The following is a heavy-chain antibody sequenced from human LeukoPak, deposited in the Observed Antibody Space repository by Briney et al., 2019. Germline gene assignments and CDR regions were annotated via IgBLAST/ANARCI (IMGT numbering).Heavy chain of an antibody. CDR2: ISSSSSYI. V-gene: IGHV3-21*01. J-gene: IGHJ4*02. CDR1: GFTFSSYS. CDR3: ARAPITGTTGY. D-gene: IGHD1-14*01. Sequence: PGGSLRLSCAASGFTFSSYSRNWVRQARGKGREGVSSISSSSSYIYSADSVKGRFTISRDNAKNSLYLQMNSLRAEDTAVYYCARAPITGTTGYWGQGTLVTVSS.